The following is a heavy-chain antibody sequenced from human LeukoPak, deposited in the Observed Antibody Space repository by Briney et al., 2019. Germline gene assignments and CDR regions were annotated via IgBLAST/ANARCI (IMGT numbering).Heavy chain of an antibody. Sequence: SETLSLTCTVSGGSISSTTDYWGWIRQPPGTGLEWIGYIYYSGSTNYNPSLKSRVTISVDTSKNQFSLKLSSVTAADTAVYYCASLGYYYDSSHPEGHDYWGQGTLVTVSS. CDR3: ASLGYYYDSSHPEGHDY. D-gene: IGHD3-22*01. CDR2: IYYSGST. CDR1: GGSISSTTDY. J-gene: IGHJ4*02. V-gene: IGHV4-61*05.